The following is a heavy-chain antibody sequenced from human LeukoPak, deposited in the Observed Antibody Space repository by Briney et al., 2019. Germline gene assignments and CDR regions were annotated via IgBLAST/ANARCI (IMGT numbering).Heavy chain of an antibody. D-gene: IGHD3-10*01. J-gene: IGHJ6*02. CDR3: ARHRPAAYGSGSYPYGMDV. CDR1: GGSISSYY. Sequence: SETLSLTCTVSGGSISSYYWSWIRQPPGKGLEWIGYIYYSGSTNYNPSLKSRVTISVDTSKDQFSLKLSSVTAADTAVYYCARHRPAAYGSGSYPYGMDVWGQGTTVTVSS. V-gene: IGHV4-59*08. CDR2: IYYSGST.